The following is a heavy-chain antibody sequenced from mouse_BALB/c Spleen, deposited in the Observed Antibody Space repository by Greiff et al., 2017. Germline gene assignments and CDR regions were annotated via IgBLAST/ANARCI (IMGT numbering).Heavy chain of an antibody. D-gene: IGHD5-5*01. Sequence: QVQLQQSGAELMKPGASVKISCKATGYTFSSYWIEWVKQRPGHGLEWIGEILPGSGSTNYNEKFKGKATFTADTSSNTAYMQLSSLTSEDSAVYYCARRDRHYPFFAYWGQGTLVTVSA. CDR2: ILPGSGST. CDR3: ARRDRHYPFFAY. J-gene: IGHJ3*01. CDR1: GYTFSSYW. V-gene: IGHV1-9*01.